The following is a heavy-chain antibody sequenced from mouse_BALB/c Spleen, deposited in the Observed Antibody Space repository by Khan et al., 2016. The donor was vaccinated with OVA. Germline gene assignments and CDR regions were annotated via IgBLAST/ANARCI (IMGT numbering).Heavy chain of an antibody. CDR3: ARQPYYHYNIMDY. Sequence: QVQLKESGPGLVAPSQSLSITCTISGFSLTNYGVHWVRQPPGKGLEWLVVIWSDGSTTYNSALRSRLTLSKDNSKSQVFLIMNSLQTDDTAMYFCARQPYYHYNIMDYWGQGTSVTVSS. V-gene: IGHV2-6-1*01. D-gene: IGHD2-10*01. CDR2: IWSDGST. CDR1: GFSLTNYG. J-gene: IGHJ4*01.